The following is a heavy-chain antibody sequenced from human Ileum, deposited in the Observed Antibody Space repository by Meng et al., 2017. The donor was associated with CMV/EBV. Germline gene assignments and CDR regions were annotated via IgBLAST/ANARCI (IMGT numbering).Heavy chain of an antibody. CDR2: ISYSSTYI. V-gene: IGHV3-21*01. CDR3: ARYVVAASRSCLDY. J-gene: IGHJ4*02. Sequence: VKWVDFGEGLVKPVESLGRSCAASGFTFSSYSMSWVRRAPGKGLEWVSSISYSSTYIFYADSVKGRFTISRDNAKNSLYLQMNSLKADDTAVYYCARYVVAASRSCLDYWGQGTLVTVSS. D-gene: IGHD1-26*01. CDR1: GFTFSSYS.